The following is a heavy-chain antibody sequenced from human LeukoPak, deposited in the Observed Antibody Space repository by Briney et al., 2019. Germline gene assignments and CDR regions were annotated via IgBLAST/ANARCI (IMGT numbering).Heavy chain of an antibody. J-gene: IGHJ5*02. CDR1: GGSISSSSYY. Sequence: SETLSLTCTVSGGSISSSSYYWGWIRQPPGKGLEWIGSIYYSGSTYYNPSLKSRVTILVDTSKNQFSLKLCSVTAADTAVYYCARDQGYSSGWYHWGQGTLVTVSS. CDR3: ARDQGYSSGWYH. D-gene: IGHD6-19*01. V-gene: IGHV4-39*07. CDR2: IYYSGST.